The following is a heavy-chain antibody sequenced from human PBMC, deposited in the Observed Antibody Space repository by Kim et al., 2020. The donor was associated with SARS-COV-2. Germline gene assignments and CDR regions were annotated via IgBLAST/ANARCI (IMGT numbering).Heavy chain of an antibody. V-gene: IGHV3-30*18. CDR2: ISYDGSNK. J-gene: IGHJ4*02. Sequence: GGSLRLSCAASGFTFSSYGMHWVRQAPGKGLEWVAVISYDGSNKYYADPVKGRFTISRDNSKNTLYLQMNSLRAEDTAVYYCANRGAPCREMATEYWGQGTLVTVSS. CDR1: GFTFSSYG. CDR3: ANRGAPCREMATEY. D-gene: IGHD5-12*01.